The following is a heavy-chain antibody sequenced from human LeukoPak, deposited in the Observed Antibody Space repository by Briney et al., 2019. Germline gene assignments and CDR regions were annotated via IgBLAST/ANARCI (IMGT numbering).Heavy chain of an antibody. CDR3: ARDLGNHFDY. D-gene: IGHD2/OR15-2a*01. CDR2: IYYSGTT. V-gene: IGHV4-59*12. Sequence: PSETLSLTCTVSGGSISSYYWSWIRQPPGKGLEWIGYIYYSGTTNYNPSLKSRVTMSVDTSKNQFSLKLSSVTAADTAVYYCARDLGNHFDYWGQGTLVTVSS. CDR1: GGSISSYY. J-gene: IGHJ4*02.